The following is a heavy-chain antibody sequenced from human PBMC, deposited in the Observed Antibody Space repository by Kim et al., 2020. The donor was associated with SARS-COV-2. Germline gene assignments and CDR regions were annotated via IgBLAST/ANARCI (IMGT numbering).Heavy chain of an antibody. V-gene: IGHV3-23*01. CDR1: GFTFSTNA. J-gene: IGHJ3*02. CDR3: ARPISI. CDR2: ITTVDNT. Sequence: GGSLRLSCVASGFTFSTNAMTWVRQAPGKGLEWVSTITTVDNTYYAASVEGRFTISRENSKNTIYLQMSNLRAEDTARYYCARPISIWGQGTMVTISS. D-gene: IGHD3-3*02.